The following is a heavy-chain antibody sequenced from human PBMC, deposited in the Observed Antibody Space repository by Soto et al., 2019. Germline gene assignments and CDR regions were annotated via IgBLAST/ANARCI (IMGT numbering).Heavy chain of an antibody. CDR2: IDSSGDTI. Sequence: PGGSLRLSCAASGFTFSDYYMSWIRQAPGKGLEWISYIDSSGDTIYYADSVKGRFTISRDNPKNSLYLQMDSLRGEDTAVYYCARELYGDYAFWGRGTLVTVSS. J-gene: IGHJ4*02. D-gene: IGHD4-17*01. CDR3: ARELYGDYAF. V-gene: IGHV3-11*01. CDR1: GFTFSDYY.